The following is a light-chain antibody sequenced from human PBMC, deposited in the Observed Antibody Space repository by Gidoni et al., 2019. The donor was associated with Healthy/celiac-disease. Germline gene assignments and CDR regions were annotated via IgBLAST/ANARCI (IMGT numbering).Light chain of an antibody. CDR2: KAS. V-gene: IGKV1-5*03. Sequence: DIQLTQSPSTLSASVGDRVTITCRASQRISSWLAWYQQKPGKAPKLLIYKASSLESGVPSRFSGSGSGTEFTLTISSLQPDDFATYYCQQYNSYSQTFGQXTKVEIK. CDR3: QQYNSYSQT. J-gene: IGKJ1*01. CDR1: QRISSW.